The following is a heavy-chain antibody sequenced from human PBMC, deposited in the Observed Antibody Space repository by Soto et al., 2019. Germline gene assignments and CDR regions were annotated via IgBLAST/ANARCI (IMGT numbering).Heavy chain of an antibody. CDR3: AREELITFGGVIVKD. CDR1: GGSVSSGSYY. Sequence: QVQLQESGPGLVKPSETLSLTCTVSGGSVSSGSYYWSWIRQPPGKVLELIGYIYYSGSTNYNPSLKSRVTISVDTSKNPFSMKLSSVTAADTAVYYCAREELITFGGVIVKDWGQGTMVTVSS. J-gene: IGHJ4*02. V-gene: IGHV4-61*01. CDR2: IYYSGST. D-gene: IGHD3-16*02.